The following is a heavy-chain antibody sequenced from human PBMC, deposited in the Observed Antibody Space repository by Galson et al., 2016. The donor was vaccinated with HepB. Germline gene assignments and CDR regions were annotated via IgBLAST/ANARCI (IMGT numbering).Heavy chain of an antibody. CDR1: GFIFSSCG. CDR2: ISDSGSNT. Sequence: SLRLSCAASGFIFSSCGMSWVRQAPGKGLEWVSTISDSGSNTHYADSVGGRFTISRDNSKNTLYLQMKSLRAEDTAVYYCAKDVGGEVFFEYWGQGALVTVSS. D-gene: IGHD3-3*01. CDR3: AKDVGGEVFFEY. V-gene: IGHV3-23*01. J-gene: IGHJ4*02.